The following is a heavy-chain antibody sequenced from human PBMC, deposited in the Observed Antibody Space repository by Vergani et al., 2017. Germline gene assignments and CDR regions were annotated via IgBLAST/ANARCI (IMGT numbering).Heavy chain of an antibody. CDR3: AREDPYGGYFDH. D-gene: IGHD4-23*01. CDR2: IYTSGST. Sequence: VQLVESGGGLVQPGGSLRLSCAASGFTFSSYSMNWVRQAPGKGLEWIGRIYTSGSTNYNPSLKSRVTMSLDTSKNQFSLKLSSVTAADTAVYYCAREDPYGGYFDHWGQGTLVTVSS. CDR1: GFTFSSYS. V-gene: IGHV4-4*07. J-gene: IGHJ4*02.